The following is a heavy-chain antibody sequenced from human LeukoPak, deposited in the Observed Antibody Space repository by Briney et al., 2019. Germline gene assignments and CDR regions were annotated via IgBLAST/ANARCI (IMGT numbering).Heavy chain of an antibody. CDR2: ISAYNGNT. CDR1: GYTFTSYG. J-gene: IGHJ4*02. V-gene: IGHV1-18*01. CDR3: ARGGRYFDWLSATYYFDY. D-gene: IGHD3-9*01. Sequence: GASVKVSCKASGYTFTSYGISWVRQAPGQGLEWMGWISAYNGNTNYAQKLQGRVTMTTDTSTSTAHMELRSLRSDDTAVYYCARGGRYFDWLSATYYFDYWGQGTLVTVSS.